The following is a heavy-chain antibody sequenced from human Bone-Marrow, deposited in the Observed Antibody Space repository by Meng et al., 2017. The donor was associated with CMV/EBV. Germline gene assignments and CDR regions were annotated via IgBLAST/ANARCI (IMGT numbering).Heavy chain of an antibody. V-gene: IGHV4-34*01. CDR3: ARDQVGVFGI. CDR2: INHSGST. CDR1: GGSFSGYY. J-gene: IGHJ3*02. Sequence: SETLSLTCAVYGGSFSGYYWGWIRQPPGKGLEWIGEINHSGSTNYNPSLKSRVTISVDTSKNQFSLKLSSVTAADTAVYYCARDQVGVFGIWGQGTRVTVSS. D-gene: IGHD2-8*01.